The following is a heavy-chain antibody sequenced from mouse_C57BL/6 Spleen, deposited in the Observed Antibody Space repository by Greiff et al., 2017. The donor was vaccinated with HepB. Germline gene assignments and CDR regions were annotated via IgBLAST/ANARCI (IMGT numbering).Heavy chain of an antibody. J-gene: IGHJ4*01. V-gene: IGHV6-6*01. CDR1: GFTFSDAW. CDR3: TRQGDPYSNPSMDY. Sequence: EVKLEESGGGLVQPGGSMKLSCAASGFTFSDAWMDWVRQSPEKGLEWVAEIRNKANNHATYYAESVKGRFTISRDDSKSSVYLQMNSLRAEDTGIYYCTRQGDPYSNPSMDYWGQGTSVTVSS. D-gene: IGHD2-5*01. CDR2: IRNKANNHAT.